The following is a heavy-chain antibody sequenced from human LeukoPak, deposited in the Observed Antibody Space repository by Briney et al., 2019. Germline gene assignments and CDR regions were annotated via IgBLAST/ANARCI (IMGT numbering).Heavy chain of an antibody. CDR1: GFTFSSHW. J-gene: IGHJ4*02. CDR3: ARDSYRALEY. CDR2: INQDGSER. V-gene: IGHV3-7*01. D-gene: IGHD1-14*01. Sequence: GGSLRLSCAASGFTFSSHWMTWVRQSPGKGLEWVAHINQDGSERYYVDSVKGRFTISRDNAKNSLYLQMNSLRGEDTAVYYCARDSYRALEYWGQGNLVTVSS.